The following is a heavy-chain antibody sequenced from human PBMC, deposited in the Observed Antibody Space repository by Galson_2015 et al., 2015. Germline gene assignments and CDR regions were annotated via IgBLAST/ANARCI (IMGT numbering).Heavy chain of an antibody. V-gene: IGHV3-7*03. Sequence: SLRLSCAASGFTFSSYWMSWVRQAPGKGLEWVANIKQDGSEKYYVDSVKGRFTISRDNAKNSLYLQMNSLRAEDTAVYYCASRGRGSSLPFDYWGQGTLVTVSS. D-gene: IGHD3-16*01. CDR1: GFTFSSYW. CDR3: ASRGRGSSLPFDY. J-gene: IGHJ4*02. CDR2: IKQDGSEK.